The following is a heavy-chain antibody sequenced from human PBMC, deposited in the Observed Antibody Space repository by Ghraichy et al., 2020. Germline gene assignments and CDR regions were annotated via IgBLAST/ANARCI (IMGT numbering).Heavy chain of an antibody. CDR3: ARAGEFWSGYSKWFDP. CDR2: IFYSGST. J-gene: IGHJ5*02. Sequence: SETLSLTCTVSGGSISSGGYYWSWIRQHPGKGLEWIGYIFYSGSTYYNPSLKSRVTISVDTSKNQFSLKLSSVTAADTAVYYCARAGEFWSGYSKWFDPWGQGTLVTVSS. CDR1: GGSISSGGYY. D-gene: IGHD3-3*01. V-gene: IGHV4-31*03.